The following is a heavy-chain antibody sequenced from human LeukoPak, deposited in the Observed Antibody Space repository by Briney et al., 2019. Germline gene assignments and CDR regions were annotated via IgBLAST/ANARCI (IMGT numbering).Heavy chain of an antibody. D-gene: IGHD5-18*01. CDR2: ISYSGTT. V-gene: IGHV4-39*01. CDR1: GGSISSSSSDYY. CDR3: ARHRHSRHYDY. J-gene: IGHJ4*02. Sequence: SETLSLTCTVSGGSISSSSSDYYWGWVRQPPAKGLEWIGSISYSGTTYYNPSLKSRVTISADTSNNQFSLKLSSVTAGDTAVYYCARHRHSRHYDYWGQGTLVTVSS.